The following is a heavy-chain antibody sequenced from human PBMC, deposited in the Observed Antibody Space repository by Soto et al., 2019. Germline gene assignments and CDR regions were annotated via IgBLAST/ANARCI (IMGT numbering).Heavy chain of an antibody. CDR2: ISAHNGNT. CDR3: ARGRYGDY. V-gene: IGHV1-18*01. D-gene: IGHD1-1*01. CDR1: GYDFTTYG. Sequence: QVHLVQSGAEVKKPGASVKVSCKGSGYDFTTYGITWVRQAPGQGLEWMAWISAHNGNTDYAQKLXGXVXVTRDTSTSTAYMELRSLRSDDTAMYYCARGRYGDYWGQGALVTVSS. J-gene: IGHJ4*02.